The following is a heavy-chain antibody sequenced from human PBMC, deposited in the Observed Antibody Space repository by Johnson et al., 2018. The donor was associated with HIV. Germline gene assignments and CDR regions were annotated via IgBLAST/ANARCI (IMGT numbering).Heavy chain of an antibody. Sequence: VQLVESGGGLVKPGGSLRLSCAASGFTFSSYWLSWVRQAPGKGLEWVANIKQDGSEKYYVASVQGRFTISRDNAKNSLFLQMNSLRAEDTAVYYCARGIIVSPDAFDFWGLGTRVTVSS. J-gene: IGHJ3*01. CDR1: GFTFSSYW. V-gene: IGHV3-7*01. D-gene: IGHD5/OR15-5a*01. CDR3: ARGIIVSPDAFDF. CDR2: IKQDGSEK.